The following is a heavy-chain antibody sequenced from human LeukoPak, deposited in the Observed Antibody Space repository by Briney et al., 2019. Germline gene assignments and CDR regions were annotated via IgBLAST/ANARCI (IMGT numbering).Heavy chain of an antibody. CDR3: ARDSIVGASRSFDY. CDR1: GYTFTGYY. D-gene: IGHD1-26*01. J-gene: IGHJ4*02. Sequence: ASVKVSCKASGYTFTGYYMHWVRQAPGQGLEWMGWINPNSGGTNYAQKFQGRVTMTRDTSISTAYMELSRLRSDDTAVYYCARDSIVGASRSFDYWGQGTLVTVSS. V-gene: IGHV1-2*02. CDR2: INPNSGGT.